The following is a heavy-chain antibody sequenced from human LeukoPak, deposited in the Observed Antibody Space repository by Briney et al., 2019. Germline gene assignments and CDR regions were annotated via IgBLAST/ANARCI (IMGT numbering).Heavy chain of an antibody. Sequence: SETLSLTCAVSGGSISSGGYSWSWIRQPPGKGLEWIGYIYHSGSTYYNPSLKSRVTISVDRSKNQFSLKLSSVTAADTAVYSCARQFTGYCSSTSCPYNWFDPWGQGTLVTVSS. CDR1: GGSISSGGYS. D-gene: IGHD2-2*01. CDR3: ARQFTGYCSSTSCPYNWFDP. J-gene: IGHJ5*02. V-gene: IGHV4-30-2*01. CDR2: IYHSGST.